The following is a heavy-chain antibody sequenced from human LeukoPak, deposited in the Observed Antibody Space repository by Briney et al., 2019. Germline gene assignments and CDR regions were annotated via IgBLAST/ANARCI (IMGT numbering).Heavy chain of an antibody. D-gene: IGHD6-6*01. CDR1: GGTFSSYA. V-gene: IGHV1-69*04. CDR3: ARDGGTGSSSY. Sequence: SVKVSCKASGGTFSSYAISWVRQAPGQGLEWMGRIIPIFGIANYAQKFQGRVTITADKSTSTAYMELSSLRPEDTAVYYCARDGGTGSSSYWGQGTLVTVSS. CDR2: IIPIFGIA. J-gene: IGHJ4*02.